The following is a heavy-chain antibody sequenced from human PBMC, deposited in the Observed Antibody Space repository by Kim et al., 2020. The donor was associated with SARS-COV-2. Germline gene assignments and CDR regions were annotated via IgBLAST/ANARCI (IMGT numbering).Heavy chain of an antibody. CDR2: ISSSSSYI. D-gene: IGHD3-3*01. CDR3: ARAAYDFWSGYYSDY. Sequence: GGSLRLSCAASGFTFSSYSMNWVRQAPGKGLEWVSSISSSSSYIYYADSVKGRFTISRDNAKNSLYLQMNSLRAEDTAVYYCARAAYDFWSGYYSDYWGQGTLVTVSS. J-gene: IGHJ4*02. V-gene: IGHV3-21*01. CDR1: GFTFSSYS.